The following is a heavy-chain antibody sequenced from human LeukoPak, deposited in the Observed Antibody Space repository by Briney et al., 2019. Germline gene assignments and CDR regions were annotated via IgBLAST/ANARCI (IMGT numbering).Heavy chain of an antibody. D-gene: IGHD3-9*01. Sequence: GGSLRLSCAASGFTFSSYEMNWVRQAPGKGLEWVSYISSSGSTIYYADSVKGRFTISRDNAKNSLYLQMNSLRAEDTAVYYCARGRYFAGGYYFDYWGQGTLVTVSS. J-gene: IGHJ4*02. V-gene: IGHV3-48*03. CDR1: GFTFSSYE. CDR3: ARGRYFAGGYYFDY. CDR2: ISSSGSTI.